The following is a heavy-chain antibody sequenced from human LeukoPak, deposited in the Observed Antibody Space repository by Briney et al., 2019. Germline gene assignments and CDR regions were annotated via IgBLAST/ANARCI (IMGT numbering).Heavy chain of an antibody. CDR2: TNSDGSVT. CDR3: ARMGLPGAFDI. CDR1: GFTFTSYW. J-gene: IGHJ3*02. V-gene: IGHV3-74*01. D-gene: IGHD2-2*01. Sequence: GGSLRLSCAASGFTFTSYWMHWVRQAPGRGLVWVSRTNSDGSVTNYADSVKGRFTISRDNAKNTLYLQMNSLRAEDTAVYYCARMGLPGAFDIWGQGTMVTVSS.